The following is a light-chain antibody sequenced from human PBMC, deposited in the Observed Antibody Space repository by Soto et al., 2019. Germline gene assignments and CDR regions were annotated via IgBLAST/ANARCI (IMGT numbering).Light chain of an antibody. CDR3: CSYAGGYIYL. CDR2: EVS. CDR1: SSDVGGYNY. Sequence: QSALTQPPSASGSPGQSVTISCTGTSSDVGGYNYVSWYQHHPGKAPKLIIFEVSQRPSGVPDRFSGSKSGNTASLTISGLQADDEADYFCCSYAGGYIYLFGTGTKVTVL. V-gene: IGLV2-8*01. J-gene: IGLJ1*01.